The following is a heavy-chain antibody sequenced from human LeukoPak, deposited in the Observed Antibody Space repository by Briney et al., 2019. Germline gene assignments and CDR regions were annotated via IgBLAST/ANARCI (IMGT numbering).Heavy chain of an antibody. V-gene: IGHV4-34*01. Sequence: PSETLSLTCAVYGGSFSGYYWSWIRQPPGKGLEWIGEINHSGSTNYNPSLKSRVTISVDTSKNQFSLKPSSVTAADTAVYYCARDSRKFDYWGQGTLVTVSS. CDR1: GGSFSGYY. D-gene: IGHD2-15*01. J-gene: IGHJ4*02. CDR3: ARDSRKFDY. CDR2: INHSGST.